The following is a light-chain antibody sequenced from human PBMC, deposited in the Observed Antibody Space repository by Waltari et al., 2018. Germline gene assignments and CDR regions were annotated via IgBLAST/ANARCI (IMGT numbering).Light chain of an antibody. Sequence: DIVMTQSPDSLAVSLGERATINCKSSQSLLYRSSNRNYVAGYQQRPGQSPKLLIYWASTRESGVPDRFSGSGSRTDFTLTISSLQAEDVAIYYCQQYFTTPSFGQGTRLEIK. V-gene: IGKV4-1*01. CDR1: QSLLYRSSNRNY. J-gene: IGKJ5*01. CDR2: WAS. CDR3: QQYFTTPS.